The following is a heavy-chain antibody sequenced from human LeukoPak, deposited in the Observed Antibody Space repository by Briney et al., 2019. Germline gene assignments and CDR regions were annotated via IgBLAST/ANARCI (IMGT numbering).Heavy chain of an antibody. D-gene: IGHD6-13*01. CDR1: GGSISSSSYY. CDR2: IYYSGST. V-gene: IGHV4-39*07. J-gene: IGHJ5*02. Sequence: SETLSLTCTVSGGSISSSSYYWGWIRQPPGKGLEWIGSIYYSGSTYYNPSLKSRVTISVDTSKNQFSLKLSSVTAADTAVYFCVRVSDRSDSWYWFDPWGQGTRVTVSS. CDR3: VRVSDRSDSWYWFDP.